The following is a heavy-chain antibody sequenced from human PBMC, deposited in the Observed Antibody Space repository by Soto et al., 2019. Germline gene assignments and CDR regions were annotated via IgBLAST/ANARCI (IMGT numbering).Heavy chain of an antibody. Sequence: TSVKVSCKESGYTLTSNYMHWVRQAPGQGLEWMGIINPSGGSTSYAQKFQGRVTMTRDTSTSTVYMELSSLRSEDTAVYYCARKYYDFWSGYYPNYYYYGMDAWGQGTTVTVSS. CDR2: INPSGGST. CDR3: ARKYYDFWSGYYPNYYYYGMDA. D-gene: IGHD3-3*01. J-gene: IGHJ6*02. V-gene: IGHV1-46*01. CDR1: GYTLTSNY.